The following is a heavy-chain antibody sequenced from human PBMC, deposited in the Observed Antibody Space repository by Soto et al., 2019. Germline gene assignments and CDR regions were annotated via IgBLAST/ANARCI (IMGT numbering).Heavy chain of an antibody. CDR3: ARSAIPRGGWFRP. V-gene: IGHV4-4*07. Sequence: SETLSLTCNVSDDPLSTYYWSWIRQSAGKGLEWIGRIYASGSTNYNPSLKGRVSMSVDTSKKQFSLKMMSVTAADTAMYYCARSAIPRGGWFRPWGQGVLVTVSS. J-gene: IGHJ5*02. D-gene: IGHD2-21*01. CDR2: IYASGST. CDR1: DDPLSTYY.